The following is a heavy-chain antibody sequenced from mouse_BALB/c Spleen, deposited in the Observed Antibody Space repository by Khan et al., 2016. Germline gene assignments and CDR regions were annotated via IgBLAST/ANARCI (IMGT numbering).Heavy chain of an antibody. Sequence: QVQLQQPGPGLVQPSQSLSITCTVSGFSLTSYGVHWVRQSPGKGLEWLGVIWRGGSTDYNAALMSRLSITKDNSKSQDFFKMNSLQADDTAIYXCAKGYAYGLYAMDYWGQGTSVTVSS. D-gene: IGHD2-2*01. CDR3: AKGYAYGLYAMDY. V-gene: IGHV2-5*01. CDR2: IWRGGST. J-gene: IGHJ4*01. CDR1: GFSLTSYG.